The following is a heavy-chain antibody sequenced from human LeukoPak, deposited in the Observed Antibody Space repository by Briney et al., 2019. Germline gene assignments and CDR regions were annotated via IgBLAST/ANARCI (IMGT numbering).Heavy chain of an antibody. J-gene: IGHJ3*01. D-gene: IGHD3-10*02. CDR2: IWYDGSNE. CDR1: GFSFSNSG. CDR3: AREISMFVNAFDL. V-gene: IGHV3-33*01. Sequence: PGGSLRLSCAASGFSFSNSGMHWVRQAPGKGLEWVAVIWYDGSNEYYADAVKGRFTISRDNSKNTVHLQMNSLRDEDTSVYYCAREISMFVNAFDLWGQGTLVTVTS.